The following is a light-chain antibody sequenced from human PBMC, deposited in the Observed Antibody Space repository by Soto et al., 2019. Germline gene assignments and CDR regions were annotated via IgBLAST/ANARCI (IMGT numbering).Light chain of an antibody. V-gene: IGKV3-20*01. J-gene: IGKJ4*01. CDR3: QQYGSSRT. CDR1: QSVSSSY. Sequence: EIVLTQSPGTLSLSPGERATLSYRASQSVSSSYLAWYQQKPGQAPRLLIYGASSRATGIPDRFSGSESGADFTLTISRLEPEDVAVYYCQQYGSSRTFGGGTKLESK. CDR2: GAS.